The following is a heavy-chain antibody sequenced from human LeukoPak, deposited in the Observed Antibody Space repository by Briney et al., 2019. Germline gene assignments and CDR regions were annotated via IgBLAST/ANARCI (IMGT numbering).Heavy chain of an antibody. CDR3: AKDGITIFGVVNSGYFDY. CDR2: ISYDGSNK. V-gene: IGHV3-30*18. CDR1: GFTFSSYG. Sequence: GRSLRLSCAASGFTFSSYGMHWVRQAPGKGLEWVAVISYDGSNKYYAGSVKGRFTISRDNSKNTLYLQMNSLRAEDTAVYYCAKDGITIFGVVNSGYFDYWGQGTLVTVSS. J-gene: IGHJ4*02. D-gene: IGHD3-3*01.